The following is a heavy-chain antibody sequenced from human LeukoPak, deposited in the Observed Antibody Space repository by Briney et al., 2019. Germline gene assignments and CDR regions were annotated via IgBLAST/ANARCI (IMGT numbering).Heavy chain of an antibody. CDR1: GFTFSSYS. V-gene: IGHV3-48*01. J-gene: IGHJ2*01. Sequence: PGGSLRLSCAASGFTFSSYSMNWVRQAPGKGLEWVSYISSSSTIYYADSVKGRFTISRDNAKNSLYLQMNSLRAEDTAVYYCARGPPWYFDLWGRGTLVTVSS. D-gene: IGHD6-25*01. CDR2: ISSSSTI. CDR3: ARGPPWYFDL.